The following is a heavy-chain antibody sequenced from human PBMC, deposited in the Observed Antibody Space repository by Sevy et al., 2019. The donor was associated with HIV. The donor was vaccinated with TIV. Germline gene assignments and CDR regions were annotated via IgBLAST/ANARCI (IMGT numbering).Heavy chain of an antibody. D-gene: IGHD2-21*02. CDR1: GFTFSDYH. CDR2: ISSRGSTG. CDR3: AREADYYFDS. V-gene: IGHV3-11*01. J-gene: IGHJ4*02. Sequence: GGSLRLSCEASGFTFSDYHMTWIRQAPGKGLEWVAYISSRGSTGHYEDSVKGRFTISRDNVKNSPYLQMDSRGGEDTAVYYCAREADYYFDSWGQGSLVTVSS.